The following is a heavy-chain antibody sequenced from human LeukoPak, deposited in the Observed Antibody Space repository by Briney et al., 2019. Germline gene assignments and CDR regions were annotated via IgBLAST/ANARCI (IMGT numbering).Heavy chain of an antibody. D-gene: IGHD3-3*01. V-gene: IGHV4-61*01. J-gene: IGHJ4*02. CDR2: IYHSGTT. Sequence: PSETLSLTCTVSGGSIRSTTHYWSWIRQPPGKGLEWIGYIYHSGTTNYNPSLRSRVTISVDTSKNQFSLKLSSVTAEDTAVYYCATMKAVRVNDFWSGYPDYWGQGTLVTVSS. CDR1: GGSIRSTTHY. CDR3: ATMKAVRVNDFWSGYPDY.